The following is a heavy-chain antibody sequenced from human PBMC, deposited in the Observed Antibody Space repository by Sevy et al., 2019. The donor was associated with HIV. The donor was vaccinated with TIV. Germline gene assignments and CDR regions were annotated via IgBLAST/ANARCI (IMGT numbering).Heavy chain of an antibody. Sequence: GGSLILSCAASGFTFSSYWMHWVRQAPGKGLVWVSRINTDGSGTSYADSVKGRFTISRDNAENTLFLQMNSLRAEDTAVYFCARDINAAPYDFWGQGTLVTVSS. J-gene: IGHJ4*02. CDR1: GFTFSSYW. V-gene: IGHV3-74*01. CDR2: INTDGSGT. D-gene: IGHD1-20*01. CDR3: ARDINAAPYDF.